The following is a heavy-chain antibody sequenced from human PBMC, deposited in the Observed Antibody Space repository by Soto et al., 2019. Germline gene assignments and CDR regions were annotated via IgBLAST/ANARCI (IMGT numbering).Heavy chain of an antibody. J-gene: IGHJ4*02. CDR3: ARGAFPTWGSYPLDY. Sequence: EVQLVESGGGLVQPGGSLRLSCAASGFTFSTYWMTWVRQAPGKGLEWVANIKQDGSEYYYVGSVKGRLTISRDNAKNSLYLQMNSLRAEDTAVYYCARGAFPTWGSYPLDYWGQGTLVTVSS. CDR1: GFTFSTYW. CDR2: IKQDGSEY. V-gene: IGHV3-7*04. D-gene: IGHD3-16*02.